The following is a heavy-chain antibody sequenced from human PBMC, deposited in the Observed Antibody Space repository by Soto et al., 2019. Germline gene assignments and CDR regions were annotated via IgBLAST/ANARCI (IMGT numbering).Heavy chain of an antibody. Sequence: SETLSLTCTVSGGSISSSSYYWGWIRQPPGKGLEWIGSIYYSGSTYYNPSLKSRVTISVDTSKNQFSLKLSSVTAADTAVYYCARDSSGYYYYTRGFYYYGMDVWGQGTTVTVS. CDR2: IYYSGST. D-gene: IGHD3-22*01. V-gene: IGHV4-39*01. CDR3: ARDSSGYYYYTRGFYYYGMDV. J-gene: IGHJ6*02. CDR1: GGSISSSSYY.